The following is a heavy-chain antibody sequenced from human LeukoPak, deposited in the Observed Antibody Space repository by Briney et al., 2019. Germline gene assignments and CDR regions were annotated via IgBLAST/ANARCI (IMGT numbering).Heavy chain of an antibody. J-gene: IGHJ4*02. CDR1: GFTFSSYE. V-gene: IGHV3-30*02. CDR2: IRYDGSNK. CDR3: AKDQFYDSSGVFDY. D-gene: IGHD3-22*01. Sequence: GGSLRLSCVASGFTFSSYEMNWVRQAPGKGLEWVAFIRYDGSNKYYADSVKGRFTVSRDNSKNTLYLQMNSLRAEDTAVYYCAKDQFYDSSGVFDYWGQGTLVTVSS.